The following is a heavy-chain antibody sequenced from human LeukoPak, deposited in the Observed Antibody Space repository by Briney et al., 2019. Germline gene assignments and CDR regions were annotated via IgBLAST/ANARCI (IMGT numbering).Heavy chain of an antibody. J-gene: IGHJ6*03. V-gene: IGHV4-34*01. D-gene: IGHD2-2*01. CDR2: INHSGRT. CDR1: GGSFSGDY. CDR3: ARLKCSSTSCFYYYYMDV. Sequence: SETLSLTCAVYGGSFSGDYWSWIRQPPGKGLEWIGEINHSGRTNYKPSLKSRVTISVDTSKNQFSLKLNSVTAADTAVYYCARLKCSSTSCFYYYYMDVWGKGTTVTVSS.